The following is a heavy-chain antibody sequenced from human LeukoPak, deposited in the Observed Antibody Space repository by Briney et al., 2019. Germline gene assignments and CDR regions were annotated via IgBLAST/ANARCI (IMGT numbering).Heavy chain of an antibody. D-gene: IGHD2-2*01. CDR2: ISSSSSYI. CDR1: GFTFSSYS. CDR3: AKDFRQYQQDYFDY. V-gene: IGHV3-21*04. J-gene: IGHJ4*02. Sequence: PGGSLRLSCAASGFTFSSYSMNWVRQAPGKGLEWVSSISSSSSYIYYADSVKGRFTISRDNSKNTLYLQMNSLRAEDTAVYYCAKDFRQYQQDYFDYWGQGTLVTVSS.